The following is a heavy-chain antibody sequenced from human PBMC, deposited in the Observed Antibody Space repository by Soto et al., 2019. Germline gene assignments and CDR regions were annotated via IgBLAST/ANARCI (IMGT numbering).Heavy chain of an antibody. V-gene: IGHV4-4*07. CDR2: LNPSGST. CDR1: GASVSTND. CDR3: ARGSLPFADLVPTTIYGMDV. J-gene: IGHJ6*02. Sequence: QVQLQESGPRLLRPSETLSLTCTVSGASVSTNDWIWIRQSVGKGLEWIGRLNPSGSTDYHPSLQSRVIMSLDTNKNQFSLKLTSVSAADTAVYYCARGSLPFADLVPTTIYGMDVWGQETTVTVSS. D-gene: IGHD1-1*01.